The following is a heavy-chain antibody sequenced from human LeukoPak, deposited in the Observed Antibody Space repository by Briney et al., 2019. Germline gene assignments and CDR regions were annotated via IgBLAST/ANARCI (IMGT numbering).Heavy chain of an antibody. Sequence: SETLSLTCTVSGGSIFSYYWNWIRQPPGKGLEWIGYIYPNGITSYNPSLRSRGTISIATSKNQFSLRPRSVTAADTAIYYCARRAYYDTSGYYPTSGYFDLWGRGTLVTVSS. D-gene: IGHD3-22*01. V-gene: IGHV4-4*08. CDR3: ARRAYYDTSGYYPTSGYFDL. J-gene: IGHJ2*01. CDR1: GGSIFSYY. CDR2: IYPNGIT.